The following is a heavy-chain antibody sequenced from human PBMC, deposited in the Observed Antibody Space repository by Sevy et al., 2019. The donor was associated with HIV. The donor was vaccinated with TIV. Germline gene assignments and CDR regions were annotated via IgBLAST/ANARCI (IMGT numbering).Heavy chain of an antibody. D-gene: IGHD6-19*01. CDR3: ARLIGAVAGKRGAFFDY. J-gene: IGHJ4*02. CDR1: GYTFTSYG. Sequence: ASVKVSCKASGYTFTSYGISWVRQAPGQGLEWMGWISAYNGNTNYAQKLQGRVTMTTDTSTSPAYLELRSLRSDDTAVYYCARLIGAVAGKRGAFFDYWGQGTLVTISS. CDR2: ISAYNGNT. V-gene: IGHV1-18*01.